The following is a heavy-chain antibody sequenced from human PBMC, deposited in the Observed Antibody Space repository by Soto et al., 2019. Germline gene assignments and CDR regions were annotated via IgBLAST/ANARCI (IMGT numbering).Heavy chain of an antibody. D-gene: IGHD3-3*01. CDR2: INHSGST. J-gene: IGHJ6*02. CDR3: AREREYDFWSGYFRNRNMDV. CDR1: GGAFRGYY. Sequence: SETLSLTCAVYGGAFRGYYLSWIRQPPGKGLDWIGEINHSGSTNYNPSLKSRVTISVDTSKNQFSLKLSSVTAADTAVYYCAREREYDFWSGYFRNRNMDVWGQGTTVTVSS. V-gene: IGHV4-34*01.